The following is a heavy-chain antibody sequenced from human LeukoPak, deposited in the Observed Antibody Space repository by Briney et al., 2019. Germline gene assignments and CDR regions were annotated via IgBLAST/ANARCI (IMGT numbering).Heavy chain of an antibody. CDR2: IYYSGST. J-gene: IGHJ4*02. CDR1: GGSISSGGYY. D-gene: IGHD3-22*01. V-gene: IGHV4-31*03. Sequence: SETLFLTCTVSGGSISSGGYYWSWIRQHPGKGLEWIGYIYYSGSTYYNPSLKSRVTISVDTSKNQFSLKLSSVTAADTAVYYCARSTKYYDSSGYPIYYFDYWGQGTLVTVSS. CDR3: ARSTKYYDSSGYPIYYFDY.